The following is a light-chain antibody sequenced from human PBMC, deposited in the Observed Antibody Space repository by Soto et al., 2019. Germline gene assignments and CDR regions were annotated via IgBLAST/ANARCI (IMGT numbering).Light chain of an antibody. Sequence: ENVLTQSPGTLSLSPGDRATLFCRARQSLTNPYIAWYQQKPGQAPRLLIYGASSRATGIPDRFSGSGSGTDFTLTISSLVPEDFAVYYCQQRSNWITFGQGTRLEIK. CDR2: GAS. CDR3: QQRSNWIT. V-gene: IGKV3D-20*02. CDR1: QSLTNPY. J-gene: IGKJ5*01.